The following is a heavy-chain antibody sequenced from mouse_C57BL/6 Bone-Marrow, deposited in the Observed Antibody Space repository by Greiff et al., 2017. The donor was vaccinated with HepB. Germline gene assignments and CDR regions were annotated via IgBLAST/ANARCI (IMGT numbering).Heavy chain of an antibody. CDR3: AKLGVLDY. J-gene: IGHJ2*01. Sequence: VQRVESGPGLVAPSQSLSITCTVSGFSLTSYGVSWVRQPPGKGLEWVGVIWGDGSTNYHSALISSLSISKDNTKSQVFLNLNSLQTDDTATYYCAKLGVLDYWGQGTTLTVSS. CDR1: GFSLTSYG. CDR2: IWGDGST. V-gene: IGHV2-3*01.